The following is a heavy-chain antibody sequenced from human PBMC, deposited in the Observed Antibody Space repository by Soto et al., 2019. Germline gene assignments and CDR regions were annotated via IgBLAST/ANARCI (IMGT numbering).Heavy chain of an antibody. CDR3: AREEAVYYDSSGYSYSL. J-gene: IGHJ4*02. CDR1: GYTFTSYY. CDR2: INPSGGST. V-gene: IGHV1-46*01. Sequence: QVQLVQSGAEVKKPGASVKVSCKASGYTFTSYYMHWVRQTPGQGLEWMGIINPSGGSTSYAQKFQGRVTMTRDTSTSTVYMELSSLRSEDTAVYYCAREEAVYYDSSGYSYSLWGQGTLVTVSS. D-gene: IGHD3-22*01.